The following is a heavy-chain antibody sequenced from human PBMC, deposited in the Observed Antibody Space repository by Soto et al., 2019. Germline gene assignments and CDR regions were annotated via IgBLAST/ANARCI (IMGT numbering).Heavy chain of an antibody. CDR1: GYTFTSYA. V-gene: IGHV1-3*01. J-gene: IGHJ6*02. CDR2: INAGNGNT. Sequence: ASVKVSCKASGYTFTSYAMHWGRQAPGQRLEWMGWINAGNGNTKYSQKFQGRVTITRDTSASTAYMELSSLRSEDTAVYYCASDRDPYYYYYGMDVWGQGTTVTVSS. D-gene: IGHD2-21*02. CDR3: ASDRDPYYYYYGMDV.